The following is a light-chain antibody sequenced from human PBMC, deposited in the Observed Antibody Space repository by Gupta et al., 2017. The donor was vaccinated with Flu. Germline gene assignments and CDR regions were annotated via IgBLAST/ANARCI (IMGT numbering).Light chain of an antibody. CDR2: GTS. J-gene: IGKJ1*01. CDR1: QTVLSNN. CDR3: QQYGSSPRT. V-gene: IGKV3-20*01. Sequence: RATLSCTASQTVLSNNLAWYQQRSGQAPRLLIYGTSSRATGTPDRFSGSGSGTDFTLTITRLEPADFAVYYCQQYGSSPRTFGQGTKVEV.